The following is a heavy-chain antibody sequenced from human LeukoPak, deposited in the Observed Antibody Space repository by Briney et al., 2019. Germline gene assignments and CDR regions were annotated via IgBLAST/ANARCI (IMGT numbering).Heavy chain of an antibody. CDR1: GYTFTSYD. Sequence: ASVKVSCKASGYTFTSYDINWVRQATGQGLEWMGWMNPNSGNTGYAQKFQGRVTVTRNTSISTAYMELSSLRSEDTAVYYCATVDSSGYYVWFHPWGQGTLVTVSS. CDR3: ATVDSSGYYVWFHP. J-gene: IGHJ5*02. D-gene: IGHD3-22*01. V-gene: IGHV1-8*01. CDR2: MNPNSGNT.